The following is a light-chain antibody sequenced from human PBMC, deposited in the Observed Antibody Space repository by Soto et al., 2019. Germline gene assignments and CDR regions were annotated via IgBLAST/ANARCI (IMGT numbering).Light chain of an antibody. CDR2: DVT. V-gene: IGLV2-11*01. CDR1: SSDVGRYNF. J-gene: IGLJ1*01. Sequence: QSALTQPRSVSGSPGQSVTLSCTGTSSDVGRYNFASWYQRHPDKAPALIIYDVTRRPSGVPDRFSGSKSGNTASLTISGLQAEDETDYYCCSYAGSYTYVFGTGTKVTVL. CDR3: CSYAGSYTYV.